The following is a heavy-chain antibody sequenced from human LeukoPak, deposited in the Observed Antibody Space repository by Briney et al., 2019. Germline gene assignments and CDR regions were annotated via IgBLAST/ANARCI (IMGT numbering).Heavy chain of an antibody. CDR2: IYHSGST. CDR1: GGSVSSGDYY. CDR3: ARKGGSYYYFHY. Sequence: SETLSLTCTVSGGSVSSGDYYWTWIRQLPGKGLEWIGYIYHSGSTYYHPSLRSRVTMSVDTSQNQFSLKLTSVTAADTAVYYCARKGGSYYYFHYWGQGTLVTVSS. V-gene: IGHV4-31*03. J-gene: IGHJ4*02. D-gene: IGHD1-26*01.